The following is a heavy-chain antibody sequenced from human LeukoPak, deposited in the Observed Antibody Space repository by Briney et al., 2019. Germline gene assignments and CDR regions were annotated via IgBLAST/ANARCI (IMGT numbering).Heavy chain of an antibody. CDR3: ARFTALDYGMDV. D-gene: IGHD3-3*02. CDR2: IWYDGSNK. V-gene: IGHV3-33*01. J-gene: IGHJ6*02. Sequence: PGGSLRLSCAASGFTFSSYGMHWVRQAPGKGLEWVAVIWYDGSNKYYADSVKGRFTISRDNSKNTLYLQMNSLRAEDTAVYYCARFTALDYGMDVWGQGTTVTVSS. CDR1: GFTFSSYG.